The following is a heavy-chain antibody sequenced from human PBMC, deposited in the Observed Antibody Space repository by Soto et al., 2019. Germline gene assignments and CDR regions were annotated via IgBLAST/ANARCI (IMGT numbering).Heavy chain of an antibody. D-gene: IGHD3-22*01. J-gene: IGHJ6*02. Sequence: PGGSLRLSCAASGFTFSSYGMHWVRQAPGKGLEWVAVIWYDGSNKYYADSVKGRFTISRDNSKNTLYLQMNSLRAEDTAVYYCAKTLDSSGYYRYYYYGMDVWGQGTTVTVSS. CDR2: IWYDGSNK. CDR1: GFTFSSYG. CDR3: AKTLDSSGYYRYYYYGMDV. V-gene: IGHV3-33*06.